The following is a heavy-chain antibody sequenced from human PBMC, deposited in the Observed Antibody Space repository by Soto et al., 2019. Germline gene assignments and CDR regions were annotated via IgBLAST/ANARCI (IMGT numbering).Heavy chain of an antibody. Sequence: QLQLQESGSGLVKPSQTLSLTCTVSGGSIRNGGYSWSWIRQPPGKGLEWIGNTYHSGNPYYNTSLKSRGSISVDGSKNQSSLKVSSVTAGDKAVYYCAREDYGDYGGYFDYWGQGSLVTGSS. CDR1: GGSIRNGGYS. CDR3: AREDYGDYGGYFDY. J-gene: IGHJ4*02. D-gene: IGHD4-17*01. V-gene: IGHV4-30-2*01. CDR2: TYHSGNP.